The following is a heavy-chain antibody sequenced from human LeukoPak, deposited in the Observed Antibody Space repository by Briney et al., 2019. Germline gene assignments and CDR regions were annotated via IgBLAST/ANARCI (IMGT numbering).Heavy chain of an antibody. D-gene: IGHD2-15*01. J-gene: IGHJ6*02. CDR1: GFTFSSYA. CDR2: IGGSGGST. V-gene: IGHV3-23*01. Sequence: GGSLRLSCAASGFTFSSYAMSWVRQAPGKGLEWVSAIGGSGGSTYYADSVKGRFTISRDNSKNTLYLQMNSLRAEDTAVYYCAKQDCSGGSCYLRSGMDVWGQGTTVTVSS. CDR3: AKQDCSGGSCYLRSGMDV.